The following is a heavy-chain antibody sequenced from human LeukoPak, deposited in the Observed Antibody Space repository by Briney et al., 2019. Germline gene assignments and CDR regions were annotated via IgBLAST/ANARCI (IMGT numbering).Heavy chain of an antibody. J-gene: IGHJ6*03. Sequence: SCKASGYTFTSYGISWVRQAPGKGLEWVSAISGSGGSTYYADSVKGRFTISRDNSKNTLYLQMNSLRAEDTAVYYCAKDGGEYYDILTGYYPRLYYMDVWGKGTTVTISS. CDR1: GYTFTSYG. CDR3: AKDGGEYYDILTGYYPRLYYMDV. CDR2: ISGSGGST. V-gene: IGHV3-23*01. D-gene: IGHD3-9*01.